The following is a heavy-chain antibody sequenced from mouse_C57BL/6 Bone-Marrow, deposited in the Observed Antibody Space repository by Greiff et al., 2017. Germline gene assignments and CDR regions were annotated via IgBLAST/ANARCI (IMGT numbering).Heavy chain of an antibody. CDR2: IDPSDSYT. J-gene: IGHJ1*03. Sequence: QVQLQQPGAELVRPGTSVKLSCKASGYTFTSYWMHWVKQRPGQGLEWIGVIDPSDSYTNYNEKFKGKATLTADKSSSTAYMQFSSLTSEDAAIYYCARGGYYWDFDVWGTGTTVTVSS. D-gene: IGHD1-1*02. CDR1: GYTFTSYW. CDR3: ARGGYYWDFDV. V-gene: IGHV1-59*01.